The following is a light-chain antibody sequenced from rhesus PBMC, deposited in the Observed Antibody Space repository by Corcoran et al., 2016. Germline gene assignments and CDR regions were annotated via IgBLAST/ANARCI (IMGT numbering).Light chain of an antibody. CDR1: QGISNW. J-gene: IGKJ4*01. CDR3: QRHDNSPLT. CDR2: RAS. V-gene: IGKV1-69*01. Sequence: DIQMTQSPSSLSASVGDRVTITCRASQGISNWLVWYQQKPGKAPKLLIYRASNLETGVPSRFSGSGSGTDFTLTISSLQPADIAAYYCQRHDNSPLTFGGGTKVEIK.